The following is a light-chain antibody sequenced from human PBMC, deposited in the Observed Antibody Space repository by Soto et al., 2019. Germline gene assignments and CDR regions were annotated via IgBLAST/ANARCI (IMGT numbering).Light chain of an antibody. CDR3: QQYNDWPLWT. Sequence: IVMTQSPATLSVSPGERATLSCRASQGISSTLAWYQQKPGQAPRLLIYGASTRATGIPARFSGSGSGTEFTLTISSLQSEDFAVYYGQQYNDWPLWTFGQGTKVEIK. V-gene: IGKV3-15*01. CDR1: QGISST. J-gene: IGKJ1*01. CDR2: GAS.